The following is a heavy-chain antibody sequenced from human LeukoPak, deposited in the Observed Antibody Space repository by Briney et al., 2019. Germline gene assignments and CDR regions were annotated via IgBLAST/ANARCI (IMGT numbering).Heavy chain of an antibody. Sequence: ASVKVSCKASGGTFSSYAISWVRQAPGQGLEWMGRIIPILGIANYAQKFQGRVTITADKSTSTAYMELSSLRSEDTAVYYCARHIVGAVLGDYYYGMDVWGQGTTVTVSS. CDR1: GGTFSSYA. J-gene: IGHJ6*02. D-gene: IGHD1-26*01. CDR2: IIPILGIA. CDR3: ARHIVGAVLGDYYYGMDV. V-gene: IGHV1-69*04.